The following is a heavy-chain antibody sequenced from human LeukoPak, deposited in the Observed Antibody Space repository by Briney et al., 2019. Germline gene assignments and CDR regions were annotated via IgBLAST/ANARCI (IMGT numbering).Heavy chain of an antibody. V-gene: IGHV3-30-3*01. D-gene: IGHD3-22*01. Sequence: GGSLRLSCATSGFTFSSYAMHSVRQAPGKGLEWVAVISYDGSNKYYADSVKGRFTISRDNSKNTLYLQMNSLRAEDTAVYYCARAPQIVVVIDYWGQGTLVTVSS. CDR1: GFTFSSYA. CDR3: ARAPQIVVVIDY. CDR2: ISYDGSNK. J-gene: IGHJ4*02.